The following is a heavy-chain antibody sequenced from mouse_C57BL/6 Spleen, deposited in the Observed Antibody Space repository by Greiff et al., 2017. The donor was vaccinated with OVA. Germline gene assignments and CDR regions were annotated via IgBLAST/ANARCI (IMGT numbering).Heavy chain of an antibody. J-gene: IGHJ4*01. D-gene: IGHD2-2*01. CDR2: ISSGSSTI. CDR1: GFTFSDYG. CDR3: ARPHGYYYAMDY. Sequence: DVKLVESGGGLVKPGGSLKLSCAASGFTFSDYGMHWVRQAPEKGLEWVAYISSGSSTIYYADTVKGRFTISRDNAKNTLFLQMTSLRSEDTAMYYCARPHGYYYAMDYWGQGTSVTVSS. V-gene: IGHV5-17*01.